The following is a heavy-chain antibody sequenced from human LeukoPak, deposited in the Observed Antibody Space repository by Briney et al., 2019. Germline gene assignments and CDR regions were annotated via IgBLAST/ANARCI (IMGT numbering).Heavy chain of an antibody. V-gene: IGHV4-38-2*02. CDR1: GYSISSGYY. CDR2: IYHSGST. D-gene: IGHD6-6*01. CDR3: ERDLGIAARPDY. Sequence: SETLSLTCTVSGYSISSGYYWGWIRQPPGKGLEWIGSIYHSGSTYYNPSLKSRVTISVDTSKNQFSLKLSSVTAADTAVYYCERDLGIAARPDYWGQGTLVTVSS. J-gene: IGHJ4*02.